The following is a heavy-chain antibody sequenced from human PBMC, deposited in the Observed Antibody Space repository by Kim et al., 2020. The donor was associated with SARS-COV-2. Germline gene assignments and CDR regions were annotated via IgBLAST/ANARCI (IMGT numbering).Heavy chain of an antibody. D-gene: IGHD3-10*01. J-gene: IGHJ4*02. Sequence: GGSLRLSCAASGFMFSTYAMTWVRQAPGKGLEWVSTTSNSGGDTNDADSVKGRFTISRDNSRNTLYLQMNSLRAEDTAVYYCAIKGWFWEVWNRAFRFWGQGTLVTVSS. CDR2: TSNSGGDT. CDR1: GFMFSTYA. CDR3: AIKGWFWEVWNRAFRF. V-gene: IGHV3-23*01.